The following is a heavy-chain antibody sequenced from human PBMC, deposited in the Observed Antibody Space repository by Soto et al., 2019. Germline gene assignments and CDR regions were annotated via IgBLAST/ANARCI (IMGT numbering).Heavy chain of an antibody. CDR1: GGSISSGGYS. CDR3: ARTHAMTTVVTGWFDP. Sequence: SETLSLTCAVSGGSISSGGYSWSWIRQPPGKGLEWIGYIYHSGSTYYNPSLKSRVTISVDRSKNQFSLKLSSVTAADTAVYYCARTHAMTTVVTGWFDPWGQGTLVTVSS. CDR2: IYHSGST. V-gene: IGHV4-30-2*01. J-gene: IGHJ5*02. D-gene: IGHD4-4*01.